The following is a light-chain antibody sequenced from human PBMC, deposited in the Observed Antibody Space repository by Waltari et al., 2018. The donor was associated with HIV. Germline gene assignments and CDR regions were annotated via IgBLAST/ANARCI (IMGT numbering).Light chain of an antibody. CDR3: QQYYSPPWT. J-gene: IGKJ1*01. CDR1: PSFLYIYNNRND. CDR2: WAT. Sequence: IEMTQSQGSLAVSLGPRVTITCNPIPSFLYIYNNRNDLAWYQQKPGQPPKVLIYWATIRESGVPERFSGRESGTDFSLTINNLQAEDLAVYYCQQYYSPPWTFGQGTKV. V-gene: IGKV4-1*01.